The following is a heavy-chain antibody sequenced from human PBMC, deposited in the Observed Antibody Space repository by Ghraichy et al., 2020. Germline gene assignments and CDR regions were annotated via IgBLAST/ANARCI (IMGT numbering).Heavy chain of an antibody. CDR2: IYYSGST. D-gene: IGHD4-23*01. CDR1: GGSISSYY. J-gene: IGHJ3*02. V-gene: IGHV4-31*01. Sequence: SETLSLTCTVSGGSISSYYWSWIRQHPGKGLEWIGYIYYSGSTYYNPSLKSLVTISVDTSKNQFSLKLSSVTAADTAVYYCARGNYGGNPVGCAFDIWGQGTMVTVSS. CDR3: ARGNYGGNPVGCAFDI.